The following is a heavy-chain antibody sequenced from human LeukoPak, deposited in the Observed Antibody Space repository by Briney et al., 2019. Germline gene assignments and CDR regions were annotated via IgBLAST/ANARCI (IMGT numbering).Heavy chain of an antibody. CDR3: ARDLSYFGP. J-gene: IGHJ5*02. Sequence: PGGSLRLSCIASGFTFSSSAMSWVRQAPGKGLEWVSYISSSSSTIYYADSVKGRFTISRDNAKNSLYLQMNSLRAEDAAVYYCARDLSYFGPWGQGTLVTVSS. CDR1: GFTFSSSA. CDR2: ISSSSSTI. V-gene: IGHV3-48*01. D-gene: IGHD3-16*01.